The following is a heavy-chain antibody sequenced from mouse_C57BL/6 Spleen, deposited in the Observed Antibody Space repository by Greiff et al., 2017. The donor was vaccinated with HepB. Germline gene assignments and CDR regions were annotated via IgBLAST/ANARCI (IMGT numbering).Heavy chain of an antibody. D-gene: IGHD1-1*01. J-gene: IGHJ2*01. CDR2: ISYDGSN. Sequence: ESGPGLVKPSQSLSHTCSVTGYSITSGYYWNWIRQFPGNKLEWMGYISYDGSNNYNPSLKNRISITRDTSKNQFFLKLNSVTTEDTATYYCARERLLLRYFDYWGQGTTLTVSS. CDR3: ARERLLLRYFDY. V-gene: IGHV3-6*01. CDR1: GYSITSGYY.